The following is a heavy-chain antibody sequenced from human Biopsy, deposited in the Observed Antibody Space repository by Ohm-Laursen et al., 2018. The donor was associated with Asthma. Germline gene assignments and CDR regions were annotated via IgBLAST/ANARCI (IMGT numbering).Heavy chain of an antibody. Sequence: SLRLSCSASGFTFSSYGMHWVRQAPGKGLEWVAVISYDGSNKYYADSVKGRFTISRDNSKNTLYLQMNSLRAEDTAVYYCASQSSGPDFWSGYYYFDYWGQGTTVTVSS. D-gene: IGHD3-3*01. CDR2: ISYDGSNK. CDR3: ASQSSGPDFWSGYYYFDY. CDR1: GFTFSSYG. V-gene: IGHV3-30*03. J-gene: IGHJ4*03.